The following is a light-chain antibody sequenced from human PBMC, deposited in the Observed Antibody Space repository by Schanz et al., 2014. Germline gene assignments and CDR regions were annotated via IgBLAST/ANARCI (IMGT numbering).Light chain of an antibody. Sequence: QSALTQPASVSGSPGQSITISCTGTSSDVGGYNYVSWYQQHPGKAPKLMIYDVNNRPSGVSNRFSGSKSGNTASLTISGLQAEDEADYYCSSYADSNNLVFGGGTKLTVL. CDR1: SSDVGGYNY. CDR2: DVN. V-gene: IGLV2-14*01. CDR3: SSYADSNNLV. J-gene: IGLJ2*01.